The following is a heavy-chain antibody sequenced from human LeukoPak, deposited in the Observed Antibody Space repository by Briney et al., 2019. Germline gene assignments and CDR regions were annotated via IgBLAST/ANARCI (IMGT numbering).Heavy chain of an antibody. V-gene: IGHV1-24*01. Sequence: ASVKVSCKVSGYTLTELSMHWVRQAPGKGLEWMGGFDPEDGETIYAQKFQGRVTMTKDTSTDTAYMELSSLRSEDTAVYYCATGYYDSSGYSYDPWGQGTLVIVSS. D-gene: IGHD3-22*01. CDR1: GYTLTELS. J-gene: IGHJ5*02. CDR2: FDPEDGET. CDR3: ATGYYDSSGYSYDP.